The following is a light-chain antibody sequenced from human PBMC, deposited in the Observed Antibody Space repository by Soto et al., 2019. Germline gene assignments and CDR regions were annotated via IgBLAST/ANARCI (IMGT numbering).Light chain of an antibody. V-gene: IGKV3-20*01. CDR3: QQYGSSPQT. Sequence: EMVLTQSPGTLSLSPGERATLSCRASQSVSSSYLAWYQQKPGQAPRLLIYGASSRATGIPDRFSGSGSGTDFTLTISRMEPEHFAVYYCQQYGSSPQTLGQGTKVDIK. J-gene: IGKJ1*01. CDR1: QSVSSSY. CDR2: GAS.